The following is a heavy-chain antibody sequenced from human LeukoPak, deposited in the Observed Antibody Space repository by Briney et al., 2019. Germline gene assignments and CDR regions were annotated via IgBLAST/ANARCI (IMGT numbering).Heavy chain of an antibody. J-gene: IGHJ5*02. V-gene: IGHV3-7*01. D-gene: IGHD1-26*01. CDR1: GFTFSRYW. Sequence: QPGGSLRLSCAASGFTFSRYWMTWVRQAPGKGLEGVASISEGENEKYYVDSVKGRFTISRDNGKNSLYLQINNLRAEDTAVYFCARDFTGWELPNRFDPWGQGTLVTVSS. CDR2: ISEGENEK. CDR3: ARDFTGWELPNRFDP.